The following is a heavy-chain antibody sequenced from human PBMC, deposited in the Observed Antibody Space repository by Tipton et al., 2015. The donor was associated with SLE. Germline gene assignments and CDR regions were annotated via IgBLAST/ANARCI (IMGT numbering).Heavy chain of an antibody. CDR2: IIPSAGST. J-gene: IGHJ4*02. Sequence: QSGAEVKQPGASVKVSCKASGYTFTSYYIHWVRQAPGQGLEWMGIIIPSAGSTNYAQKFQGRVTMTRDTSTSTVYMERSSLTSEDTAVYFCAREESGGYWDYWGQGILVTVSS. D-gene: IGHD2-15*01. CDR1: GYTFTSYY. CDR3: AREESGGYWDY. V-gene: IGHV1-46*01.